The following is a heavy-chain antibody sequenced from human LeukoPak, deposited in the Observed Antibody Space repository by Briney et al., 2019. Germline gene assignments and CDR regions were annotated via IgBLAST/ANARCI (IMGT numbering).Heavy chain of an antibody. V-gene: IGHV4-4*07. Sequence: SETLSLTCTVSGGSISSYYWSWIRQPAGKGLEWLGRIYTSGSTNYNPSLKSRVTMSVDTSKNQFSLKLSSVTAADTAVYYCAKGGGYEAQYYYYYLDVWGKGTTVTISS. CDR1: GGSISSYY. D-gene: IGHD5-12*01. CDR2: IYTSGST. CDR3: AKGGGYEAQYYYYYLDV. J-gene: IGHJ6*03.